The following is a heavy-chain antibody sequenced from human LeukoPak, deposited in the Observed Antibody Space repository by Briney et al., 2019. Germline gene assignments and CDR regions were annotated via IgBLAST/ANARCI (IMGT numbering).Heavy chain of an antibody. D-gene: IGHD3-3*01. V-gene: IGHV3-74*01. Sequence: QPGGSLRLSCAASGFTFSSYAMHWVRQAPGKGLVWVSRISPDGSTTGHAGSVKGRFTTSRDNAKNTLFLQMNSLRAEDTAVYYCTRDFDFSSAIWGQGTLVTVSS. CDR1: GFTFSSYA. CDR2: ISPDGSTT. J-gene: IGHJ4*02. CDR3: TRDFDFSSAI.